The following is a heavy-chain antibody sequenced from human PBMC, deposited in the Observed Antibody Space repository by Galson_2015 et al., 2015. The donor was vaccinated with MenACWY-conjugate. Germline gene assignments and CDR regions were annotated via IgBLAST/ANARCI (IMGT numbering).Heavy chain of an antibody. CDR1: AFTFSNAY. Sequence: SLRLSCAGSAFTFSNAYMSWVRQAPGKGLEWVGRIKSQTDGGQIDYAAPVKGRFTISRDDSKNTLYLQMNSLKIEDTAVYYCTTHNPDSWGGLLFLFYMDVWGKGTTVTVSS. D-gene: IGHD2-21*01. J-gene: IGHJ6*03. V-gene: IGHV3-15*01. CDR3: TTHNPDSWGGLLFLFYMDV. CDR2: IKSQTDGGQI.